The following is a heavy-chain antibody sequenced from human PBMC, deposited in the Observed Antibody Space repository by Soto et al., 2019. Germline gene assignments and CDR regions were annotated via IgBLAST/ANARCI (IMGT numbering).Heavy chain of an antibody. D-gene: IGHD6-6*01. CDR3: ARDHPNSGSTRLATGWFDP. CDR1: GFTFSSYG. V-gene: IGHV3-33*01. Sequence: PGGSLRLSCAASGFTFSSYGMHWVRQAPGKGLEWVAVVWYDGSKNYYADSVKGRFTISRDNSKNTLYLQMNSLRAEDTAVYYCARDHPNSGSTRLATGWFDPWGQGTLVTVSS. J-gene: IGHJ5*02. CDR2: VWYDGSKN.